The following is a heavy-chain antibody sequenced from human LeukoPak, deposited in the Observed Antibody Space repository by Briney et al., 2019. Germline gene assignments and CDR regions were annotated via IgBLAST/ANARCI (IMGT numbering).Heavy chain of an antibody. J-gene: IGHJ4*02. CDR2: IKHDGSEK. Sequence: GGSLLLSCAASGFTFSSYGMHWVRQAPGKGLEWVASIKHDGSEKYYVDSVRGRFTISRDNTMNSLYLQMSSLRAEDTAVYYCATDRGWRTSGYYLYYFEYWGQGTLVTYSS. CDR3: ATDRGWRTSGYYLYYFEY. CDR1: GFTFSSYG. D-gene: IGHD3-3*01. V-gene: IGHV3-7*01.